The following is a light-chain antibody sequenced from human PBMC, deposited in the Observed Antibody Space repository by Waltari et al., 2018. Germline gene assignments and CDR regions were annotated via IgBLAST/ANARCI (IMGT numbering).Light chain of an antibody. CDR2: ETN. CDR3: GTWDSSLALWL. CDR1: PSTVGPNG. Sequence: QSVLPQPPSVSAAPGHKVSISCSGTPSTVGPNGVFLYRQLPGSAPKLLSYETNGRPTGTPDRFSGSKSATTAILDIAGLQPGDEADYYCGTWDSSLALWLFGGGTKLTV. J-gene: IGLJ3*02. V-gene: IGLV1-51*02.